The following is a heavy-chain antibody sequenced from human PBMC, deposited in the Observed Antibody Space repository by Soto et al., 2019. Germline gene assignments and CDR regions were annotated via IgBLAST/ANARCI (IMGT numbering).Heavy chain of an antibody. D-gene: IGHD3-10*01. CDR2: ISYDGSNK. CDR1: GFTFRSYA. CDR3: VRGPVGPFVYYYGSGSLTT. V-gene: IGHV3-30-3*01. J-gene: IGHJ5*02. Sequence: GGSLRLSCAASGFTFRSYAIHWVRQAPGKGLEWVAVISYDGSNKYYADSVKGRFTISRDNSKNTLYLQMNSLRAEDTAVYYCVRGPVGPFVYYYGSGSLTTWGQGTLVTVSS.